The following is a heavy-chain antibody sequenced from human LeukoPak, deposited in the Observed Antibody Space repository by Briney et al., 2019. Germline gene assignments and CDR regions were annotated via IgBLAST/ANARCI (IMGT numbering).Heavy chain of an antibody. CDR3: ARDHRGWMTTVTQTGGDWFDP. D-gene: IGHD4-17*01. CDR2: IYYSGST. Sequence: SETLSLTCTVSGGSISSYYWNWIRQPPGKGLEWIGYIYYSGSTNYNPSLKSRVTISVDTSKNQFSLRLSSVTAADTAVYYCARDHRGWMTTVTQTGGDWFDPWGQGTLVTVSS. V-gene: IGHV4-59*01. J-gene: IGHJ5*02. CDR1: GGSISSYY.